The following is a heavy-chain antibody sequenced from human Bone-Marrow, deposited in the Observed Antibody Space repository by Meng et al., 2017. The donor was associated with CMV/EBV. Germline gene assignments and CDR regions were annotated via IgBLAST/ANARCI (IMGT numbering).Heavy chain of an antibody. Sequence: GGSLRLSCAASGFTFSSYSMNWVRQAPGKGLEWVSSISSSSSYIYYADSVKGRFTISRDNAKNSLYLQMNSLRAEDTAVYYCARGSVLRFLEWPDSHVQFDYWGQGTLVTVSS. CDR3: ARGSVLRFLEWPDSHVQFDY. D-gene: IGHD3-3*01. J-gene: IGHJ4*02. CDR1: GFTFSSYS. V-gene: IGHV3-21*01. CDR2: ISSSSSYI.